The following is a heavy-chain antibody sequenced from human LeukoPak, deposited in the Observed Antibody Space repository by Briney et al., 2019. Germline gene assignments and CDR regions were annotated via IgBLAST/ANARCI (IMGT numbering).Heavy chain of an antibody. J-gene: IGHJ1*01. CDR1: GYSFTSYW. CDR2: IYPGDSDT. V-gene: IGHV5-51*01. CDR3: ARHGEGEYFPH. D-gene: IGHD7-27*01. Sequence: GESLKISCKDSGYSFTSYWIAWLRQLPGKGLEWLGIIYPGDSDTGYSPSFQGQVTISADKSISTAYLEWSSLKASDAAMYYCARHGEGEYFPHWGQGTLVSVSS.